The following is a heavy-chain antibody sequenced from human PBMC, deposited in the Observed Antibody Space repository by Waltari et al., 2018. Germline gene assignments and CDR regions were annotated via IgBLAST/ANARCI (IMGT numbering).Heavy chain of an antibody. Sequence: QVQLVESGGGVVQPGGSLRLSCAASGFTFSSYGMHWVRQAPGKGLEWVAFIRYDGSNKYYADSVKGRFTISRDNSKNTLYLQMNSLRAEDTAVYYCAKDGHRYCGGDCYYSLLDYWGQGTLVTVSS. D-gene: IGHD2-21*01. J-gene: IGHJ4*02. V-gene: IGHV3-30*02. CDR3: AKDGHRYCGGDCYYSLLDY. CDR2: IRYDGSNK. CDR1: GFTFSSYG.